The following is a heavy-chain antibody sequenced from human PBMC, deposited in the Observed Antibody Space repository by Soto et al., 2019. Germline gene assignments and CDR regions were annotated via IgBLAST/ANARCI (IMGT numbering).Heavy chain of an antibody. CDR3: AKLLWFGDYYYYYGMDV. J-gene: IGHJ6*02. Sequence: QVQLVESGGGVVQPGRSLRLSCAASGFTFSSYGMHWVRQAPGKGLEWVAVISYDGSNKYYADSVKGRFTISRDNSKNXXYLQMNSLRAEDTAVYYCAKLLWFGDYYYYYGMDVWGQGTTVTVSS. V-gene: IGHV3-30*18. D-gene: IGHD3-10*01. CDR1: GFTFSSYG. CDR2: ISYDGSNK.